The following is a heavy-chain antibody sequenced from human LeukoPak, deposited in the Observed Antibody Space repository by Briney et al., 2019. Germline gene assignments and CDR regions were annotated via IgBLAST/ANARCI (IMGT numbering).Heavy chain of an antibody. V-gene: IGHV3-30*02. D-gene: IGHD3-10*01. CDR3: AKGVRGFGEPFAHFDY. J-gene: IGHJ4*02. Sequence: GGSLRLSCAASGFTFSSYGMHWVRQAPGKGLEWVAFIRYDGSNKYYADSVKGRFTISRDNSKNTLYLQMNSLRAEDTAVYYCAKGVRGFGEPFAHFDYWGQGTLVTVSS. CDR1: GFTFSSYG. CDR2: IRYDGSNK.